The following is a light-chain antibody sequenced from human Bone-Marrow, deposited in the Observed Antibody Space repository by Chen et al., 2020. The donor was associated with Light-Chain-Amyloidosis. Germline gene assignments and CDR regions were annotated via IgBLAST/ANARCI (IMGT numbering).Light chain of an antibody. CDR2: EDS. V-gene: IGLV3-21*02. Sequence: SYVLTQPSSVSVAPGQTATIACGGNNIGSTSVHWYQQTPGQAPLLVVYEDSDRPSGIPERLSGSNPGNTATLTISRVEAGDEADYYCQVWDRSSDRPVFGGGTTLTVL. CDR3: QVWDRSSDRPV. CDR1: NIGSTS. J-gene: IGLJ3*02.